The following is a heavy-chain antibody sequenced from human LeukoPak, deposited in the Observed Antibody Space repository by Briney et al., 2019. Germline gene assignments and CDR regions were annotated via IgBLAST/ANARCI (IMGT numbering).Heavy chain of an antibody. V-gene: IGHV3-33*08. Sequence: GGSLRLSCAASGFTFSGSAMHWVRQAPGKGLEWVAVIWYDGSNKYYADSVKGRFTISRDNSKNTLYLQMNSLRAEDTAVYYCARDPYYYDSSGYADYWGQGTLVTVSS. CDR2: IWYDGSNK. CDR1: GFTFSGSA. CDR3: ARDPYYYDSSGYADY. J-gene: IGHJ4*02. D-gene: IGHD3-22*01.